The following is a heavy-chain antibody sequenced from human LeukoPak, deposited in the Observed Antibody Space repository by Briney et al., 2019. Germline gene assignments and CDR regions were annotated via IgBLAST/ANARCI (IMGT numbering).Heavy chain of an antibody. Sequence: SVKVSRKASGGTFSSYAISWVRQAPGQGLEWMGGIIPIFGTANYAQKFQGRVTITADESTSTAYMELSSLRSEDTAVYYCASFVLRFLEWFEYYFDYWGQGTLVTVSS. J-gene: IGHJ4*02. D-gene: IGHD3-3*01. V-gene: IGHV1-69*13. CDR1: GGTFSSYA. CDR2: IIPIFGTA. CDR3: ASFVLRFLEWFEYYFDY.